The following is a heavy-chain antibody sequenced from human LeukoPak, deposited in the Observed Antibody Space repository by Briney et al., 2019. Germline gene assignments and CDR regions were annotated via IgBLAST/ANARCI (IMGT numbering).Heavy chain of an antibody. CDR1: GGSISSYY. CDR3: ARRSPVVAAGDAFDI. CDR2: IYTSGST. Sequence: SETLSLTCTVSGGSISSYYWSWIRQPAGKGLEWIGRIYTSGSTSYNSSLKSRVTMSVDTSKNQFSLKLNSVTAAGTAVYYCARRSPVVAAGDAFDIWGQGTMVTVSS. V-gene: IGHV4-4*07. D-gene: IGHD2-15*01. J-gene: IGHJ3*02.